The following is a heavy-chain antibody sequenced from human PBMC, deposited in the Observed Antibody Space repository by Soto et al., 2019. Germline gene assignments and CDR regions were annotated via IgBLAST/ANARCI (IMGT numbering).Heavy chain of an antibody. V-gene: IGHV1-18*04. CDR1: GYTFTNYG. D-gene: IGHD6-13*01. J-gene: IGHJ1*01. CDR3: ARGGSSWSAEYYEH. Sequence: ASVKVSCKASGYTFTNYGISWVRQAPGQGPEWMGWVSGFNGNTKYARKVQGRVTLTTDTSATTAYMELRGLRSDDTAVYYCARGGSSWSAEYYEHWGQGTLVTVSS. CDR2: VSGFNGNT.